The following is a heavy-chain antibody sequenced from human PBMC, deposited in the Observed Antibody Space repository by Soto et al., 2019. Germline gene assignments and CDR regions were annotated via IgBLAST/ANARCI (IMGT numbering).Heavy chain of an antibody. CDR1: GYTFTEYG. CDR2: ISTYNGNT. V-gene: IGHV1-18*01. J-gene: IGHJ1*01. CDR3: ARDGLTRGYFVH. Sequence: QVQLVQSGAEVKNPGASVKVSCKASGYTFTEYGISWVRQAPGQGPEWMGWISTYNGNTNHAHKFQDRVSMTPDTSTSTAYMELRSLRSDDTAVYYCARDGLTRGYFVHWGQGTLVTVSS. D-gene: IGHD1-1*01.